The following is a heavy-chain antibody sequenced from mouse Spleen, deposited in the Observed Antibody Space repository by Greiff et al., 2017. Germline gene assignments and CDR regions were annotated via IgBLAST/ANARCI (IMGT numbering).Heavy chain of an antibody. CDR1: GYTFTSYW. J-gene: IGHJ3*01. V-gene: IGHV1-64*01. D-gene: IGHD1-2*01. CDR2: IHPNSGST. Sequence: QVQLQQSGAELVKPGASVKLSCKASGYTFTSYWMHWVKQRPGQGLEWIGMIHPNSGSTNYNEKFKSKATLTVDKSSSTAYMQLSSLTSEDSAVYYCARLTTATFAYWGQGTLVTVSA. CDR3: ARLTTATFAY.